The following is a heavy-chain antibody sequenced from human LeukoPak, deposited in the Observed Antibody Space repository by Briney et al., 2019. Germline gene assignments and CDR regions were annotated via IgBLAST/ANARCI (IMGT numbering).Heavy chain of an antibody. D-gene: IGHD6-13*01. V-gene: IGHV3-7*01. CDR1: GFTFTTYW. J-gene: IGHJ4*02. CDR2: TKQDGTEK. CDR3: ARLPSSAGAGTFDY. Sequence: GESLRLSCAASGFTFTTYWMTWVRQAPGKGLEWVANTKQDGTEKYYVDSVKGRFTISRDNAKNSLYLQMNSLRAEDTAVYYCARLPSSAGAGTFDYWGQGTLVTVSS.